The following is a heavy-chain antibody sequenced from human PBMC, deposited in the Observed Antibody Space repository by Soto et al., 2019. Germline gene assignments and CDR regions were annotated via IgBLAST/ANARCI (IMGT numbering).Heavy chain of an antibody. CDR1: GYSFTNYW. V-gene: IGHV5-10-1*01. J-gene: IGHJ4*02. D-gene: IGHD3-16*01. CDR3: ARDSPYDGNY. CDR2: IDPSDSNT. Sequence: LVESLKISCEGSGYSFTNYWINWVRQMPGKGLEWMGRIDPSDSNTHYSPSFQGRFTISRDNAKNSLYLQMNSLRAEDTAVYYCARDSPYDGNYWGQGTLVTVSS.